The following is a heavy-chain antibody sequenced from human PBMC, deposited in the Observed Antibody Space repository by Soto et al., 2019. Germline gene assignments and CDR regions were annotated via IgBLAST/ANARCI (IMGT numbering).Heavy chain of an antibody. V-gene: IGHV3-11*01. CDR3: ARVASYDFWSEILRYYYYMDV. CDR1: GFTFSDYY. D-gene: IGHD3-3*01. Sequence: GGSLRLSCAASGFTFSDYYMSWIRQAPGKGLEWVSYISSSGSTIYYADSVKGRFTISRDNAKNSLYLQMNSLRAEDTAVYYCARVASYDFWSEILRYYYYMDVWGKGTTVTVSS. CDR2: ISSSGSTI. J-gene: IGHJ6*03.